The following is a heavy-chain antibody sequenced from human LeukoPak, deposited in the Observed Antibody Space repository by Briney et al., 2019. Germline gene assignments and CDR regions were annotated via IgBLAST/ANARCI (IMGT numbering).Heavy chain of an antibody. Sequence: SETLSLTCTVSGGSISSYYWSWIRQPPGKELEWIGYIYYSGSTNYNPSLKSRVTISVDTSKNQFSLKLSSVTAADTAVYYCARGFAELLSYHYFDYWGQGTLVTVSS. CDR2: IYYSGST. D-gene: IGHD3-10*01. V-gene: IGHV4-59*01. CDR1: GGSISSYY. CDR3: ARGFAELLSYHYFDY. J-gene: IGHJ4*02.